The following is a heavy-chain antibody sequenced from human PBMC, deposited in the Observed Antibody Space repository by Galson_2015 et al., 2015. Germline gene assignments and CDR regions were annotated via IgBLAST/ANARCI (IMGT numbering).Heavy chain of an antibody. V-gene: IGHV3-48*03. Sequence: SLRLSCAASGFTFSSYEMNWVRQAPGKGLEWVSYISSSGSTIYYADSVKGRFTISRDNAKNSLYLQMNSLRAEDTAVYYCARVGWLPISPLGYYFDYWGQGTLSPSPQ. D-gene: IGHD5-24*01. CDR1: GFTFSSYE. CDR2: ISSSGSTI. J-gene: IGHJ4*02. CDR3: ARVGWLPISPLGYYFDY.